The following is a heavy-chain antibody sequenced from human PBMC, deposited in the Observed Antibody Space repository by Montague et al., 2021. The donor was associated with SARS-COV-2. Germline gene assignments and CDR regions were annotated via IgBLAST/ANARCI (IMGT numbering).Heavy chain of an antibody. CDR2: ICHSGST. Sequence: TLSLTCAVSGGSISSGGYSWNWIRQPPGKGLEWFGYICHSGSTYYNPSLKSRVTISLDSSKNQFSLNLTSVTAADTAVYYCARGSMVRGGKVYYGVDVWGQGTTVTVSS. V-gene: IGHV4-30-2*01. CDR3: ARGSMVRGGKVYYGVDV. J-gene: IGHJ6*02. CDR1: GGSISSGGYS. D-gene: IGHD3-10*01.